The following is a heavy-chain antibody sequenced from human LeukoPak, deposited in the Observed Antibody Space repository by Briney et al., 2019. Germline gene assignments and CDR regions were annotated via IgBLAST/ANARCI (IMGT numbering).Heavy chain of an antibody. CDR3: ARERDGYNLGFDY. J-gene: IGHJ4*02. CDR2: INPNSGGT. D-gene: IGHD5-24*01. CDR1: GYTFTGYY. Sequence: ASVKVSCKASGYTFTGYYMHWVRRAPGQGLEWMGWINPNSGGTNYAQKFQGWVTMTRDTSISTAYMELSRLRSDDTAVYYCARERDGYNLGFDYWGQGTLVTVSS. V-gene: IGHV1-2*04.